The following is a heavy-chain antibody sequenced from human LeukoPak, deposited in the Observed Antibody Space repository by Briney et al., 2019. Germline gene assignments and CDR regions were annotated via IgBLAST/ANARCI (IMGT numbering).Heavy chain of an antibody. J-gene: IGHJ1*01. CDR3: ATDFPLAAAITYAEYFQH. CDR2: FDPEDGET. Sequence: ASVKVSCKVSGYILTELSMHWVRQAPGKGLEWMGGFDPEDGETIYAQKFQGRVTMTEDTSTDTAYMELSSLRSEDTAVYYCATDFPLAAAITYAEYFQHWGQGTLVTVSS. V-gene: IGHV1-24*01. CDR1: GYILTELS. D-gene: IGHD6-13*01.